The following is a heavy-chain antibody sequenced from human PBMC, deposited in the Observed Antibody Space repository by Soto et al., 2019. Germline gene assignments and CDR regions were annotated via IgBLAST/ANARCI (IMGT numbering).Heavy chain of an antibody. D-gene: IGHD2-2*02. Sequence: GASVNCYFNASGCTFSSDAISWVRQAPGQVLDCIGGIIPIFGTANYAQNFQGRVTITADESTSTAYMELSSLRSEDTAVYYCASLKYQLLYSICYYGMEVWGQGTTVNVS. CDR1: GCTFSSDA. V-gene: IGHV1-69*13. CDR2: IIPIFGTA. J-gene: IGHJ6*02. CDR3: ASLKYQLLYSICYYGMEV.